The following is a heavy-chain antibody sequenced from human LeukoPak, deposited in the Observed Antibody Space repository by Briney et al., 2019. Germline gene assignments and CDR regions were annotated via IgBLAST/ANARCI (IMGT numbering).Heavy chain of an antibody. CDR2: IYTSGST. CDR3: ARDPLDAFDT. CDR1: GGSISSGSYY. J-gene: IGHJ3*02. Sequence: SETLSLTCTVSGGSISSGSYYWSWIRQPAGKGLEWIGRIYTSGSTNYNPSLKSRVTISVDTSKNQFSLKLSSVTAADTAVYYCARDPLDAFDTWGQGTMVTVSS. V-gene: IGHV4-61*02.